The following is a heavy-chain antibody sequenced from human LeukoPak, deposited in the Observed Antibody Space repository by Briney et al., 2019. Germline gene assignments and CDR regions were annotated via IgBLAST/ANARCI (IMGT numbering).Heavy chain of an antibody. Sequence: GGSLRLSCAASGFTFDDYAMHWVRQAPGKGLEWVSGISWNSGSIGYADSEKGRFTISRDNAKNSLYLQMNSLRAEDTALYYCAKAPGYYYDSSGYFDYWGQGTLVTVSS. V-gene: IGHV3-9*01. CDR3: AKAPGYYYDSSGYFDY. J-gene: IGHJ4*02. D-gene: IGHD3-22*01. CDR2: ISWNSGSI. CDR1: GFTFDDYA.